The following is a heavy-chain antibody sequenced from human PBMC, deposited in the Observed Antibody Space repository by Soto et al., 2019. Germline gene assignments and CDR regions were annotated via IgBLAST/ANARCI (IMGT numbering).Heavy chain of an antibody. Sequence: XSGKVSCNASGDTFTSYGIIWVRQAPGQGLEWMGWISAYNGNTNYAQKLQGRVTMTTDTSTSTAYMELRSLRSDDTAVYYCARVSRGSGSYYDAFDIWGQGTMVTVSS. V-gene: IGHV1-18*04. CDR1: GDTFTSYG. CDR2: ISAYNGNT. D-gene: IGHD1-26*01. CDR3: ARVSRGSGSYYDAFDI. J-gene: IGHJ3*02.